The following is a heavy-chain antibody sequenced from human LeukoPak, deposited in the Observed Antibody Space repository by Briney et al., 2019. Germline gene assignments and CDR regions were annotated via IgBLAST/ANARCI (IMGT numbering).Heavy chain of an antibody. CDR1: GGTFSSYA. Sequence: SVKVSCKASGGTFSSYAISWVRQAPGQGLEWMGGIIPIFGTANYAQKFQGRVTITADESTSTAYMELSSLRSEDTAVYYCAVPPYYDFWGGPIHSRLRGWFDPWGQGTLVTVSS. J-gene: IGHJ5*02. V-gene: IGHV1-69*01. D-gene: IGHD3-3*01. CDR3: AVPPYYDFWGGPIHSRLRGWFDP. CDR2: IIPIFGTA.